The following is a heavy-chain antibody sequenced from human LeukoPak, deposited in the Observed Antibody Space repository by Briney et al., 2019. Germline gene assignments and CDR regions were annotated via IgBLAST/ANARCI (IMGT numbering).Heavy chain of an antibody. CDR1: GYTLTELS. CDR3: ATSGDYDFAFDI. D-gene: IGHD4-17*01. CDR2: FDPEDGET. Sequence: ASVKVSCKVSGYTLTELSMHWVRQAPGKGLEWMGGFDPEDGETIYAQKFQGRVTMTEDTSTDTAYMELSSLRSEDTAVYYCATSGDYDFAFDIWGQGTMVTVSS. V-gene: IGHV1-24*01. J-gene: IGHJ3*02.